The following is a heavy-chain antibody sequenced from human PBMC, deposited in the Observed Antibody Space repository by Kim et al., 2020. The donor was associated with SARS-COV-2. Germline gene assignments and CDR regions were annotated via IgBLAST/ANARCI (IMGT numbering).Heavy chain of an antibody. CDR3: AKGYSGYDFSYFDY. CDR1: GFTFSSYG. CDR2: ISYDGSNK. Sequence: GGSLRLSCAASGFTFSSYGMHWVRQAPGKGLEWVAVISYDGSNKYYADSVKGRFTISRDNSKNTLYLQMNSLRAEDTAVYYCAKGYSGYDFSYFDYWGQGTLVTVSS. D-gene: IGHD5-12*01. V-gene: IGHV3-30*18. J-gene: IGHJ4*02.